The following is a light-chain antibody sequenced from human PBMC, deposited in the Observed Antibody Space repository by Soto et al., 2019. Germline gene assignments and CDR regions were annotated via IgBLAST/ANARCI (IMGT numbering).Light chain of an antibody. J-gene: IGKJ1*01. Sequence: DIQMTQSPSSLSASVGDTVTIPCRASQSISSYLAWYQQKPGKAPKLLIYAASSLQSGVSSRFSGSGSGTDFTLTISSLQAEDFATYYCQQTYSTPGTLGQGTKVDIK. CDR1: QSISSY. CDR2: AAS. V-gene: IGKV1-39*01. CDR3: QQTYSTPGT.